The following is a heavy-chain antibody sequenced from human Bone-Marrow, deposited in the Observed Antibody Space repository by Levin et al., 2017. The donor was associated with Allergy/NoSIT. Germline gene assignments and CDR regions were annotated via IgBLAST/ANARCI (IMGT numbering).Heavy chain of an antibody. CDR3: ARDSGATGADGY. D-gene: IGHD3-10*01. J-gene: IGHJ4*02. CDR2: ITGSSGTI. CDR1: GFTFRDYS. V-gene: IGHV3-48*01. Sequence: GGSLRLSCAASGFTFRDYSMTWVRQAPGKGLEWVSYITGSSGTIHYADSVKGRFIISRDNAKNSLHLQMNSLRVEDTAVYFCARDSGATGADGYWGQGSLVTVSS.